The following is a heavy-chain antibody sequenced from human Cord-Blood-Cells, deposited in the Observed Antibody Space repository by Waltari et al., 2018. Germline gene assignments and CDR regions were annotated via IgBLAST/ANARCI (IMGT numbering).Heavy chain of an antibody. J-gene: IGHJ3*02. D-gene: IGHD7-27*01. CDR1: GYTFPSYG. V-gene: IGHV1-18*04. Sequence: QDQLVQSGAAVKKPGASVKVSCKASGYTFPSYGISWVRQAPGAGLELMVWISANNGNTNYAQKLQGRVTMTTDTSTSTAYMELRSLRSDDTAVYCGARDLCWGKCNAFDIWGQGTMVTVSS. CDR2: ISANNGNT. CDR3: ARDLCWGKCNAFDI.